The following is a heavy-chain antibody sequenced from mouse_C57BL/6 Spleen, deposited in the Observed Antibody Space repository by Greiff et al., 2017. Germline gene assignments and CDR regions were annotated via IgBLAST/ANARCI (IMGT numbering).Heavy chain of an antibody. CDR3: ARNDGYYYAMDY. CDR1: GYTFTSYW. J-gene: IGHJ4*01. V-gene: IGHV1-69*01. D-gene: IGHD2-3*01. Sequence: QVQLQQPGAELVMPGASVKLSCKASGYTFTSYWMHWVKQRPGQGLEWIGEIDPSDRYTNYNKKFKGKSTLTVDKSSSTAYMQLSSLTSEDSAVYYCARNDGYYYAMDYWGQGTSVTVSS. CDR2: IDPSDRYT.